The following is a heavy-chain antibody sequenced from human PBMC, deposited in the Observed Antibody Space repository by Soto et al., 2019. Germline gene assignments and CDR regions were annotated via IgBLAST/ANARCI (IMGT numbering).Heavy chain of an antibody. CDR1: GFSLSTSGVG. Sequence: QITLKESGPTLVKPTQTLTLTCTFSGFSLSTSGVGVGWIRQPPGKALEWLALIYWDDDKRYSPSLKSRLTIPKDPSKNQVVLTMTNMDPVDTATYYCAHRRVPFGVVTWFDPWGQGTLVTVSS. CDR2: IYWDDDK. J-gene: IGHJ5*02. CDR3: AHRRVPFGVVTWFDP. V-gene: IGHV2-5*02. D-gene: IGHD3-3*01.